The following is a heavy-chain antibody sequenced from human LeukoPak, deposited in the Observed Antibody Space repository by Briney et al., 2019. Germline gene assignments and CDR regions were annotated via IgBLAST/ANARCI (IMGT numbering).Heavy chain of an antibody. Sequence: PGGSLRLSCAASGFTFSTYAMHWVRQAPGKGLEYVSAISSNGDSTYYANSVKGRFTISRDNPKNTLYLQMGSLRAEDMAVYYCARGRIAAAAAFDYWGQGTLVTVSS. CDR3: ARGRIAAAAAFDY. V-gene: IGHV3-64*01. CDR1: GFTFSTYA. CDR2: ISSNGDST. J-gene: IGHJ4*02. D-gene: IGHD6-13*01.